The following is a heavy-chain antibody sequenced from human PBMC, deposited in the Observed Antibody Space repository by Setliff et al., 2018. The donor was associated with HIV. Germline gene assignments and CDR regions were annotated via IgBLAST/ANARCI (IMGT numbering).Heavy chain of an antibody. CDR2: LYPSDSDA. D-gene: IGHD3-9*01. CDR3: VRPLVIAFDTSDI. J-gene: IGHJ3*02. CDR1: GYDFATYW. Sequence: GESLKISCKTSGYDFATYWIGWVRQMPGKGLEWMGVLYPSDSDAIYSPTFQGRVTISADKATNTAYLQWASLKSSDTAIYYRVRPLVIAFDTSDIWGQGTMVTVSS. V-gene: IGHV5-51*01.